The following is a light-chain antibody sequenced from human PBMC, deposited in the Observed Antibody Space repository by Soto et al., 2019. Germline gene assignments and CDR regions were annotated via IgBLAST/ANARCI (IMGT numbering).Light chain of an antibody. CDR3: SSYTSSSRGV. CDR1: SSDVGGYNY. V-gene: IGLV2-14*01. CDR2: EVN. J-gene: IGLJ2*01. Sequence: QSALTQPASVSGSPGQSITISCTGTSSDVGGYNYVPWYQQHPGKAPKLMIYEVNNRPSGVSNRFSGSKSGNTASLTISGLQAEDEADYYCSSYTSSSRGVFGGGTQLTVL.